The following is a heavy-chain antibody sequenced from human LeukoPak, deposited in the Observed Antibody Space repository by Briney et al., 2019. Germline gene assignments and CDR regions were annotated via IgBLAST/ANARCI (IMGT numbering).Heavy chain of an antibody. D-gene: IGHD3-22*01. J-gene: IGHJ3*02. Sequence: PSETLSLTCTVSGGSISSSSYYWGWIRQPPGKGLEWIGSIYYSGSTYYNPSLKSRVTISVDTSKNQFSLKLSSVTAADTAVYYCARARPSVTMIVVVTGAFDIWGQGTMVTVSS. V-gene: IGHV4-39*07. CDR3: ARARPSVTMIVVVTGAFDI. CDR2: IYYSGST. CDR1: GGSISSSSYY.